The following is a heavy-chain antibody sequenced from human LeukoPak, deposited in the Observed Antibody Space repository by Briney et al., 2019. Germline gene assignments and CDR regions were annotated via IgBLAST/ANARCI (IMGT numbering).Heavy chain of an antibody. Sequence: GGSLRLSYAASGFTFSNYAMNWVRQAPGKGLEWVSAISHSGASTYYADSVKGRLTISRDNSKNTLYLQMNSLRAEDTAVYYCAKSVAPYCSGGSCFDAFDIWGQGTMVTVSS. J-gene: IGHJ3*02. D-gene: IGHD2-15*01. CDR2: ISHSGAST. CDR3: AKSVAPYCSGGSCFDAFDI. CDR1: GFTFSNYA. V-gene: IGHV3-23*01.